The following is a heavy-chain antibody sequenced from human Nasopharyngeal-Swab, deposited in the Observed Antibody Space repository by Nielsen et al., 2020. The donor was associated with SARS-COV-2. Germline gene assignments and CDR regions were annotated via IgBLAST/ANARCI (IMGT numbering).Heavy chain of an antibody. Sequence: WIRQPPGKGLEWIGSIYYSGSTYYNPSLKSRVTISVDTSKNQFSLKLSPVTAADTAVYYCARLKITSATYYYDSSGAAPDYWGQGTLVTVSS. CDR3: ARLKITSATYYYDSSGAAPDY. D-gene: IGHD3-22*01. CDR2: IYYSGST. J-gene: IGHJ4*02. V-gene: IGHV4-39*01.